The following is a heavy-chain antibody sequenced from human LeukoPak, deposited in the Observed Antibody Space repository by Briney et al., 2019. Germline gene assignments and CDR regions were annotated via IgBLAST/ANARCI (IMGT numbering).Heavy chain of an antibody. V-gene: IGHV1-46*01. CDR2: INPSGGST. J-gene: IGHJ4*02. CDR3: AREGYSRGPFDY. Sequence: ASVKVSCKASGYTFTSYYMHWVRQAPGQGLEWMGIINPSGGSTSYAQKFQGRVTMTRDTSISTAYMELSRLRSDDTAVYYCAREGYSRGPFDYWGQGTLVTVSS. CDR1: GYTFTSYY. D-gene: IGHD6-13*01.